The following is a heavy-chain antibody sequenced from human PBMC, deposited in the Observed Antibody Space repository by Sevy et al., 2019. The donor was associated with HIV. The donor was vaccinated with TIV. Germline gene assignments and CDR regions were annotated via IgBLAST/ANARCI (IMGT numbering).Heavy chain of an antibody. CDR1: GFTFDDYA. CDR3: AKSMAAADFDAFDI. J-gene: IGHJ3*02. V-gene: IGHV3-9*03. CDR2: ISWNSGSI. Sequence: GGSLRLSCAASGFTFDDYAMHWVRQAPGKGLEWVSGISWNSGSIGYADSVKGRFIISRDNAKNSLYLQMNSLRAEDMALYYCAKSMAAADFDAFDIWGQGTMVTVSS. D-gene: IGHD6-13*01.